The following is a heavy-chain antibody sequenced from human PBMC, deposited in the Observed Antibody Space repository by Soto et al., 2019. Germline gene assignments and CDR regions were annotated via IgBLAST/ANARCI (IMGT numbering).Heavy chain of an antibody. CDR1: GFTFSTYA. CDR3: ARARGYSYGDFDY. V-gene: IGHV3-30-3*01. CDR2: ISYDGNIK. D-gene: IGHD5-18*01. J-gene: IGHJ4*02. Sequence: GGSLRLSCVASGFTFSTYAMHWVRQAPGKGLEWVAVISYDGNIKYYADSVKGRFTISRDNSKNTLYLQMNSLRTEDTAVYYCARARGYSYGDFDYWGQGTLVTVSS.